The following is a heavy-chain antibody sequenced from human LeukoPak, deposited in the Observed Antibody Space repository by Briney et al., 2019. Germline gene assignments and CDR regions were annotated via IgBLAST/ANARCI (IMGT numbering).Heavy chain of an antibody. CDR2: ISASGITV. V-gene: IGHV3-11*01. Sequence: GGSLRRSCAASGFPFNDYYMTWIRQAPGKGLEWISYISASGITVHYADSVMGRFTASRDNAKKSLYLQMNNVAADDTGFYYCARNRWITSTEPLGYWGQGSLV. D-gene: IGHD1-14*01. CDR1: GFPFNDYY. J-gene: IGHJ4*02. CDR3: ARNRWITSTEPLGY.